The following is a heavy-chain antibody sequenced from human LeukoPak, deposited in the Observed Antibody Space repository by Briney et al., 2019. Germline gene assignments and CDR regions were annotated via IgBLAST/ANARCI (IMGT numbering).Heavy chain of an antibody. Sequence: PSETLSLTCAVYGGSFSGYYWSWIRQPPGKGPEWIGEINHSGSTNYNPSLKSRVTISVDTSKNQFSLKLSSVTAADTAVYYCARGGTVDIVATIQNWFDPWGQGTLVTVSS. CDR2: INHSGST. V-gene: IGHV4-34*01. J-gene: IGHJ5*02. CDR3: ARGGTVDIVATIQNWFDP. D-gene: IGHD5-12*01. CDR1: GGSFSGYY.